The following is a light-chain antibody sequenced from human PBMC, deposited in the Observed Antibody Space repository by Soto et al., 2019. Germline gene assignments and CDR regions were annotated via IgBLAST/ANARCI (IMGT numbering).Light chain of an antibody. J-gene: IGKJ1*01. CDR1: QNIGRY. CDR3: QQYKSYKT. CDR2: DVS. Sequence: DLQMTQSPSTLSASVGDRVTITCRASQNIGRYLVWHQQKPGKSPKLLISDVSSLASGVPSRFSGSGSGTEFTLTISSVQPDDFATYYCQQYKSYKTFGQGTKVDIK. V-gene: IGKV1-5*01.